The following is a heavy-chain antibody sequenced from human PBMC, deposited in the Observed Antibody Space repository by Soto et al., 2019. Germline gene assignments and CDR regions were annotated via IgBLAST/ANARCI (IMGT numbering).Heavy chain of an antibody. CDR1: GYSFTSYW. D-gene: IGHD1-20*01. V-gene: IGHV5-51*01. Sequence: GESLKISCKGSGYSFTSYWIGWVRQMPGKGLEWMGIIYPGDSDTRYSPSFQGQVTISADKSISTAYLQWSSLKASDTAMYYCARDRLYNWNDAVYYYYGMDVWGQGTTVTVSS. CDR3: ARDRLYNWNDAVYYYYGMDV. J-gene: IGHJ6*02. CDR2: IYPGDSDT.